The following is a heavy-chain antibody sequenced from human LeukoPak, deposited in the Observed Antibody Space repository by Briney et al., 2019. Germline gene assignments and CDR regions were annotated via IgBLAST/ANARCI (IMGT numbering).Heavy chain of an antibody. V-gene: IGHV3-7*01. J-gene: IGHJ4*02. Sequence: GGSLRLSCAASGFSFSSYWMTWVRQAPGKGLEWVANIKQDGSQKYYVDSVKGRFTISRDNAKNSLYLQTNSLRAEDTAVYYCVSTWSQLDYWGQGTLVTVSS. CDR2: IKQDGSQK. D-gene: IGHD2-15*01. CDR1: GFSFSSYW. CDR3: VSTWSQLDY.